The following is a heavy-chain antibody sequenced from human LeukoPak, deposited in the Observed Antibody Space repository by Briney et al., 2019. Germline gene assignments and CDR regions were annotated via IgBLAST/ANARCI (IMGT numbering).Heavy chain of an antibody. CDR3: ARVSQEITGTTWFDP. CDR2: IYYSGIT. CDR1: GGSISSSSYY. D-gene: IGHD1-7*01. V-gene: IGHV4-39*07. Sequence: SETLSLTCTVSGGSISSSSYYWGWIRQPPGKGLEWIGSIYYSGITYYNPSLKSRVTISVDTSKNQFSLKLSSVTAADTAVYYCARVSQEITGTTWFDPWGQGTLVTVSS. J-gene: IGHJ5*02.